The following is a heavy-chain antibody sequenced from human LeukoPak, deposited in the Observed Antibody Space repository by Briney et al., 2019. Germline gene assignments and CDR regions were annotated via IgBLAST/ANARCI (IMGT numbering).Heavy chain of an antibody. V-gene: IGHV3-9*01. J-gene: IGHJ4*02. CDR3: AKDVFTMVRGVLEY. D-gene: IGHD3-10*01. CDR2: ISWNSGTI. CDR1: GFTFDDYA. Sequence: GRSLRLSCAASGFTFDDYAMHWVRQAPGKGLEWVPGISWNSGTIGYADSVKGRFTISRDNAKNSLYLQMNSLRAEDTALYYCAKDVFTMVRGVLEYWGQGTLVTVSS.